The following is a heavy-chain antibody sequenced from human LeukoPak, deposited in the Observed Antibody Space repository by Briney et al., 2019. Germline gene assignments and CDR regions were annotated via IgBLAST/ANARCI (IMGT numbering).Heavy chain of an antibody. CDR1: GFTFSRYW. V-gene: IGHV3-7*01. J-gene: IGHJ4*02. Sequence: GGSLRLSCAASGFTFSRYWMTWVRQAPGKGLEWVASIKEDGSENSYVESVKGRFTISRDNAKNSLYLQLNSLRAEDTAVYFCARQRYSDYWGQGTLVTVSS. D-gene: IGHD1-1*01. CDR2: IKEDGSEN. CDR3: ARQRYSDY.